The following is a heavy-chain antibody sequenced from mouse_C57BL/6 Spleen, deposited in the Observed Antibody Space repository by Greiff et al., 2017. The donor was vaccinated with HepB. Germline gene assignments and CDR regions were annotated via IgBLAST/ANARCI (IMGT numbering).Heavy chain of an antibody. V-gene: IGHV1-7*01. CDR1: GYTFTSYW. D-gene: IGHD3-3*01. CDR3: EGPGYVRDYFDY. CDR2: INPSSGYT. J-gene: IGHJ2*01. Sequence: VQLQQSGAELAKPGASVKLSCKASGYTFTSYWMHWVKQRPGQGLEWIGYINPSSGYTKYNQKFKDKATLTADKSSNTAYLQLSSLTYEDSAVDYGEGPGYVRDYFDYWGQGTTLTVSS.